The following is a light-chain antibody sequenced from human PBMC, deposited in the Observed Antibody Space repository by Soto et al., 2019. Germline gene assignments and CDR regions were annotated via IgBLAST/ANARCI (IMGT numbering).Light chain of an antibody. J-gene: IGKJ4*01. Sequence: DITMTQSPSSLSASVGDIITVTCRASQSISTYLNWYQQKPGKAPQLLIYAASSLQSGVTSRFSGSGSGTDFTLTISSLQPEDFATYYCQQSYSMPLNFGGGTKVEIK. V-gene: IGKV1-39*01. CDR1: QSISTY. CDR3: QQSYSMPLN. CDR2: AAS.